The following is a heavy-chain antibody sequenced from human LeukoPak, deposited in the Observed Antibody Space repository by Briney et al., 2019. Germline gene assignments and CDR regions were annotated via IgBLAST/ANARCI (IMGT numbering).Heavy chain of an antibody. V-gene: IGHV1-2*02. CDR2: INPNSGGT. Sequence: ASVKVSCKASGYTFTSYGISWVRQPPGQGLEWMGWINPNSGGTNYAQKFQGRVTMTRDTSISTAYMELSRLRSDDTAVYYCARGGYQLRRPAAAGVIDYWGQGTLVTVSS. D-gene: IGHD2-2*01. J-gene: IGHJ4*02. CDR1: GYTFTSYG. CDR3: ARGGYQLRRPAAAGVIDY.